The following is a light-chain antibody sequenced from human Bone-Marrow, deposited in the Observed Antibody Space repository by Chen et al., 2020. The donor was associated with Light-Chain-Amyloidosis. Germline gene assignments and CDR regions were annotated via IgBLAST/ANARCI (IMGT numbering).Light chain of an antibody. J-gene: IGLJ2*01. CDR1: DLPTKY. Sequence: SYELTQPPSVSVSPGQTARITCSGEDLPTKYAYWYQQKPGQAPVLVIHIDTERPSGLSERFSGSSSGTTATLTISGVQAEDEADYHCQSADSSGTYEVIFGGGTKLTVL. CDR2: IDT. CDR3: QSADSSGTYEVI. V-gene: IGLV3-25*03.